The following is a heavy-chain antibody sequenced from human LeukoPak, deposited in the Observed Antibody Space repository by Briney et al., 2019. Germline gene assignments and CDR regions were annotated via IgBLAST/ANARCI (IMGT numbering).Heavy chain of an antibody. Sequence: SVKVSCKASGYTFTSYYMHWVRQAPGQGLEGMGIINPSGGGTSYPQKFQGRVTMTRDTSTSTVYMELSSLRSEDTAVYYCARAPSTTVTTFGLFDYWGQGTLVTVSS. CDR1: GYTFTSYY. D-gene: IGHD4-17*01. CDR3: ARAPSTTVTTFGLFDY. V-gene: IGHV1-46*01. CDR2: INPSGGGT. J-gene: IGHJ4*02.